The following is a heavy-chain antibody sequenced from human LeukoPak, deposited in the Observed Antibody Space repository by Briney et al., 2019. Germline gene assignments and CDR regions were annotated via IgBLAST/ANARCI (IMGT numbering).Heavy chain of an antibody. CDR3: ARGSMVVAAKGVDY. Sequence: ASVKVSCKASGYTFTSYGISWARQAPGQGLEWMGWISAYNGNTNYAQKLQGRVTMTTDTSTSTAYMELRSLRSDDTAVYYCARGSMVVAAKGVDYWGQGTLVTVSS. CDR2: ISAYNGNT. J-gene: IGHJ4*02. D-gene: IGHD2-15*01. V-gene: IGHV1-18*01. CDR1: GYTFTSYG.